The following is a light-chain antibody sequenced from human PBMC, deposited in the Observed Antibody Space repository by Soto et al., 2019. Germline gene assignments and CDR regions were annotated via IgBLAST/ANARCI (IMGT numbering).Light chain of an antibody. CDR2: GAS. V-gene: IGKV3-20*01. CDR3: QRYGSSPPHS. Sequence: EIVLTQSPGTLSLSPGEGAILSCRASQNIYNNYLAWYQQKPGQAPRLLISGASSRATGIPDRFRGSGSGTDFTLTISRLESEDFAVYYCQRYGSSPPHSFGQGTKLEIK. J-gene: IGKJ2*03. CDR1: QNIYNNY.